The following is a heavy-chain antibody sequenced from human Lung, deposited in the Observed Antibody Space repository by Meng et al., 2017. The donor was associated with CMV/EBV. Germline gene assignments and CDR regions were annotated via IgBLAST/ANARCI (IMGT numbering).Heavy chain of an antibody. V-gene: IGHV4-34*01. Sequence: SETLSLTCAVYGGSFSGYYWSWIRQPPGKGLEWIGEINHSGSTNYNPSLMSRVIISVDTSKNQISLKLSTVIAADAAVYYCEREGITGTTGLDPWGQGTLVTVSS. J-gene: IGHJ5*02. CDR3: EREGITGTTGLDP. D-gene: IGHD1-7*01. CDR1: GGSFSGYY. CDR2: INHSGST.